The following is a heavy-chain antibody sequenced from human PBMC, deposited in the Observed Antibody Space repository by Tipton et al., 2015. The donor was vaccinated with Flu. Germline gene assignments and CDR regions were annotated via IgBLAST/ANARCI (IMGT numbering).Heavy chain of an antibody. V-gene: IGHV4-38-2*02. CDR3: ARGLYGSGTYQRRYFDS. CDR1: GSSIGGSYC. Sequence: TLSLTCSVSGSSIGGSYCWGWIRQPPRKGLQWIGNICPGSMYYNPSLKSRLTLSLDTSRIQFSLRLTSVTAADTAVYYCARGLYGSGTYQRRYFDSWGQGTLVTVSS. J-gene: IGHJ4*02. CDR2: ICPGSM. D-gene: IGHD3-10*01.